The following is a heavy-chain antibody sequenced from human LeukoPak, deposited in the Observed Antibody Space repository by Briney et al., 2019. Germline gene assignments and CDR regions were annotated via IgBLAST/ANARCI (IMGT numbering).Heavy chain of an antibody. V-gene: IGHV4-59*01. J-gene: IGHJ4*02. CDR3: ASVRGALRVPDY. CDR1: GGSISSYY. D-gene: IGHD1-26*01. CDR2: IYYSGST. Sequence: EPSETLSLTCTVSGGSISSYYWSWIRQPPGKGLEWIGYIYYSGSTNYSPSLKSRVTISVDTSKNQFSLKLSSVTAADTAVYYCASVRGALRVPDYWGQGTLVTVSS.